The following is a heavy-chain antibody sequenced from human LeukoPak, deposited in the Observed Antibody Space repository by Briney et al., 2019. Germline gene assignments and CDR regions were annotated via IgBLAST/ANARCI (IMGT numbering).Heavy chain of an antibody. V-gene: IGHV1-46*01. D-gene: IGHD1-26*01. CDR2: INPSGGST. J-gene: IGHJ3*02. CDR1: GYTFTSYY. Sequence: ASVKVSCKASGYTFTSYYMHWVRQAPGQGLEWMGIINPSGGSTSYAQKFQGRVTMTRDTSTSTVYMELSSLRSEDTAVYYCARDRVEELLPHDAFDIWGQGTMVTVSS. CDR3: ARDRVEELLPHDAFDI.